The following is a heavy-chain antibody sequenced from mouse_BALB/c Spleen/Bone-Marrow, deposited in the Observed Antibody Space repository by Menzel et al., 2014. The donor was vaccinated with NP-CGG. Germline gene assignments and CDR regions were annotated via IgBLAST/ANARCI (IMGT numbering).Heavy chain of an antibody. Sequence: LQQSGSELVRSGASVKLSCKASGYTFXSYWMHWVKQRPGQGLEWIGNIYPGTGSTNYDEKFKTKATLTVDTSSSTAYMQLSSLTSEDSAVYHCARWLLLDYWGQGTTLTVSS. CDR2: IYPGTGST. V-gene: IGHV1S22*01. CDR3: ARWLLLDY. J-gene: IGHJ2*01. D-gene: IGHD2-3*01. CDR1: GYTFXSYW.